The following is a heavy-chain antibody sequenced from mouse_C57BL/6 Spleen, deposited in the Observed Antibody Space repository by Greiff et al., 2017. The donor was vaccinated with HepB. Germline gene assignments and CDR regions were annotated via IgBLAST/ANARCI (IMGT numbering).Heavy chain of an antibody. CDR3: ASDMDYGSSYVDY. CDR1: GFTFSSYA. CDR2: ISDGGSYT. Sequence: EVKLMESGGGLVKPGGSLKLSCAASGFTFSSYAMSWVRQTPEKRLEWVATISDGGSYTYYPDNVKGRFTISRDNAKNNLYLQMSHLKSEDTAMYYCASDMDYGSSYVDYWGQGTTLTVSS. V-gene: IGHV5-4*03. D-gene: IGHD1-1*01. J-gene: IGHJ2*01.